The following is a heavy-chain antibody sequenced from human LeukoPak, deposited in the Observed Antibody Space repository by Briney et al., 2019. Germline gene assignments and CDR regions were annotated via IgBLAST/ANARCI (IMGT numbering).Heavy chain of an antibody. V-gene: IGHV4-61*08. D-gene: IGHD1-26*01. Sequence: SETLSLTCSVSGASVGSAGYYWSWIRQPPGGGLEWIGYVYYISNTNYNPSLKSRVTMSVNPSTNQFSLKLSSVTAADTAMYYCARTQSQSGSYRYYFGYWGQGTLVTVSS. CDR1: GASVGSAGYY. CDR3: ARTQSQSGSYRYYFGY. J-gene: IGHJ4*02. CDR2: VYYISNT.